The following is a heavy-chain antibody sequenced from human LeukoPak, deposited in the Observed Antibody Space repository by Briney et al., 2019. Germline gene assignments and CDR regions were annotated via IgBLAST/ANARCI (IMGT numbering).Heavy chain of an antibody. D-gene: IGHD7-27*01. Sequence: ASVKVSCKASGYTFTGYYMHWVRQAPGQGLEWMGWINPNSGGTNYAQKFQGRVTMTRDTSISTAYMELSRLRSDDTAVYYCARGLGIEGYWFDPWGQGTLVTVSS. CDR2: INPNSGGT. CDR3: ARGLGIEGYWFDP. CDR1: GYTFTGYY. V-gene: IGHV1-2*02. J-gene: IGHJ5*02.